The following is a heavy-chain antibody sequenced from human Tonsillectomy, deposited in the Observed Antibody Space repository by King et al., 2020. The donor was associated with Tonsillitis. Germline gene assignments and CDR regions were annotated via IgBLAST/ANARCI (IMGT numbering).Heavy chain of an antibody. V-gene: IGHV1-69*01. Sequence: VQLVESGAEVKKSGSSVKVSCKASGGTFSSYAINWVRQAPGQGLEWRGGIIPLFGTANYVPKFQGGVTITADESTSTVNMERGILRYEDTAVYYCARGPGYCSGGSCYLIDFWGQGTLVTVSS. CDR1: GGTFSSYA. CDR3: ARGPGYCSGGSCYLIDF. J-gene: IGHJ4*02. CDR2: IIPLFGTA. D-gene: IGHD2-15*01.